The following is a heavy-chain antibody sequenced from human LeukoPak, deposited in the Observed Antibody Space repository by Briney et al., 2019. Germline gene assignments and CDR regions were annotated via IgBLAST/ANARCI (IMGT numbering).Heavy chain of an antibody. CDR3: ARGEQQLVPGDY. J-gene: IGHJ4*02. CDR2: INPNSGVA. D-gene: IGHD6-13*01. V-gene: IGHV1-2*02. Sequence: ASVKVSCKASGYTFTGYYMHWVRQAPGQGLEWMGWINPNSGVALYAQKFRGRVTMTRDTSISTAYMELSRLKCDDTAIYYCARGEQQLVPGDYWGQGTLVTVSS. CDR1: GYTFTGYY.